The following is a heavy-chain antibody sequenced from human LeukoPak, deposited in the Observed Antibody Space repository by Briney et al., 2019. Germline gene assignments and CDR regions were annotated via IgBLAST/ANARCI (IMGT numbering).Heavy chain of an antibody. V-gene: IGHV3-23*01. CDR1: GFSFSNYV. CDR2: ISGGGGST. D-gene: IGHD1-26*01. Sequence: GGSLRLSCAASGFSFSNYVLSWVRQAPGKGLEWVSAISGGGGSTYYTDSVKGRFTISRDNSKNTLYLQMNSLRAEDTAIYYCAKYSGSYGGRSSKDYWGQGTLVTVSS. CDR3: AKYSGSYGGRSSKDY. J-gene: IGHJ4*02.